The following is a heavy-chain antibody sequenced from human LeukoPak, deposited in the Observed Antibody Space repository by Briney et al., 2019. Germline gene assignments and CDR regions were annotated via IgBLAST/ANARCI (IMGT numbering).Heavy chain of an antibody. J-gene: IGHJ3*02. CDR1: RFTVSGNY. V-gene: IGHV3-66*01. CDR2: IYSGGST. D-gene: IGHD5-24*01. CDR3: AHVEMATIGAFDI. Sequence: GGSLRLSCAASRFTVSGNYMTWVRQAPGKGLEWVSVIYSGGSTNCQDSVKGRFTISRDDSKNTLYLQMNSLRAEDTAVYYCAHVEMATIGAFDIWGQGTMVTVSS.